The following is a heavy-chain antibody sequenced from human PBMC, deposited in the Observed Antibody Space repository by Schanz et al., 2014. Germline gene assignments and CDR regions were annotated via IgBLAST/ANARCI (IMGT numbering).Heavy chain of an antibody. V-gene: IGHV3-48*01. CDR3: VKGGTNTLDS. Sequence: EVQLVERGGGWEKRGGERRESCAASGFRISSYSMNWVRQAPGEGLEWVSYISSNSNTIYYADSVKGRFTISRDNAKNSLYLQMNSLRGDDTAIYYCVKGGTNTLDSWGQGTLVTVSS. CDR1: GFRISSYS. CDR2: ISSNSNTI. J-gene: IGHJ4*02.